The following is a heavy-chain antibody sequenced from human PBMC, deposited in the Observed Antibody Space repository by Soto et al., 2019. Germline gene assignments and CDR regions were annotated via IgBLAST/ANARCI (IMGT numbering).Heavy chain of an antibody. CDR2: IYYSGST. V-gene: IGHV4-59*01. CDR1: GGSISSYY. J-gene: IGHJ1*01. D-gene: IGHD2-2*01. Sequence: SETLSLTCTVSGGSISSYYWSWIRQPPGKGLEWIGYIYYSGSTNCNPSLKSRVTISVDTSKNQFSLKLSSVTAADTAVYYCARVGPLLGYCSSTSCRPEYFQHWGQGTLVTVSS. CDR3: ARVGPLLGYCSSTSCRPEYFQH.